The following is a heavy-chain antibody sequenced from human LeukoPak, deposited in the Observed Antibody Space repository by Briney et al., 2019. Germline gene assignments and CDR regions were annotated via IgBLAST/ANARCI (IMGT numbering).Heavy chain of an antibody. D-gene: IGHD6-6*01. V-gene: IGHV4-30-4*08. Sequence: PSETLSLTCAVYGGSFSGYYWSWIRQPPGKGLEWIGYIYYSGSTYYNPSLKSRVTISVDTSKNQFSLKLSSVTAADTAVYYCARASYSSSWFDPWGQGTLVTVSS. J-gene: IGHJ5*02. CDR3: ARASYSSSWFDP. CDR2: IYYSGST. CDR1: GGSFSGYY.